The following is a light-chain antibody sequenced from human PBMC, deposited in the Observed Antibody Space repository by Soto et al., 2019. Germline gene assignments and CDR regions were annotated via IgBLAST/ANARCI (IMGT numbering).Light chain of an antibody. CDR3: LQDINYPWT. J-gene: IGKJ1*01. V-gene: IGKV1-6*01. CDR1: QGIDSY. Sequence: AIQLTQSPSSLSASVGDRVTITCRASQGIDSYLAWYQQRPGKVPQLLIYETSILQSGVSSRFSGSGSGTDFTLTISSLQAEDSATYYCLQDINYPWTFGQGTKVDIK. CDR2: ETS.